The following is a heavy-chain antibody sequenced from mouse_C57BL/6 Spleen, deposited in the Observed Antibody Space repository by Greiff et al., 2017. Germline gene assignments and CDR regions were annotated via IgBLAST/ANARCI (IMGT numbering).Heavy chain of an antibody. CDR1: GYTFTSYW. J-gene: IGHJ2*01. CDR2: IYPGRGST. V-gene: IGHV1-55*01. Sequence: QVQLQQPGAELVKPGASVKMSCKASGYTFTSYWITWVKQRPGQGLEWIGDIYPGRGSTNYNEKFKSKVTLTVDTSSSTAYMQLISLTSEYSAVYYCSRWGSSYYFDYLRQGTALTVSS. CDR3: SRWGSSYYFDY. D-gene: IGHD1-1*01.